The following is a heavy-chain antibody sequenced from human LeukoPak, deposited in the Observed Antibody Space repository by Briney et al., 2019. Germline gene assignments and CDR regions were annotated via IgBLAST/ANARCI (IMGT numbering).Heavy chain of an antibody. CDR1: GYTFTSYG. Sequence: ASVKVSCKASGYTFTSYGISWVRQAPGQGLEWMGWISAYNGNTNYAQKLQGRVTMTTDTSTSTAYMELRSLRSDDTAVYYCAREERPPYYYYGMDIWGQGTTVTVSS. V-gene: IGHV1-18*01. CDR2: ISAYNGNT. CDR3: AREERPPYYYYGMDI. J-gene: IGHJ6*02. D-gene: IGHD1-1*01.